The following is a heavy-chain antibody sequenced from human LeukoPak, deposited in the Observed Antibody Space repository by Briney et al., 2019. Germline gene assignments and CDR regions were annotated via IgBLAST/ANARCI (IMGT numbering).Heavy chain of an antibody. CDR3: ARQSRDGYNYSLYYFDY. J-gene: IGHJ4*02. CDR2: IYPGDSDT. D-gene: IGHD5-24*01. Sequence: GESLKISCKGSGYSFTSCWIGWVRQMPGKGLEWMGIIYPGDSDTRYSPSFQGQVTISADKSISTAYLQWSSLKASDTAMYYCARQSRDGYNYSLYYFDYWGQGTLVTVSS. V-gene: IGHV5-51*01. CDR1: GYSFTSCW.